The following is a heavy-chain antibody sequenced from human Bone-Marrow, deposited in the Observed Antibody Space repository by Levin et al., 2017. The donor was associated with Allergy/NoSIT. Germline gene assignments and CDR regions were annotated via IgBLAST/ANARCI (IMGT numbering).Heavy chain of an antibody. CDR2: IYSGDRT. CDR1: LFTASSSY. D-gene: IGHD3-22*01. Sequence: GGSLRLSCAASLFTASSSYMSWVRQAPGKGLEWVSIIYSGDRTYYADSVKGRFTISRDSSKKTLYLQMNSLRVEDTAVYYCSFYDTGGYWFPGDFQHWGQGTQVTVFS. CDR3: SFYDTGGYWFPGDFQH. V-gene: IGHV3-53*01. J-gene: IGHJ1*01.